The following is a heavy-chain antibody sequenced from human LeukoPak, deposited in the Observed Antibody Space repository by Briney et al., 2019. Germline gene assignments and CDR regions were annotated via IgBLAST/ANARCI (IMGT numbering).Heavy chain of an antibody. CDR3: ARDALRGYCSGGSCYYGMDV. J-gene: IGHJ6*04. CDR1: GDTFSSYA. Sequence: ASVKVSCKASGDTFSSYAISWVRQAPGQGLEWMGGIIPIFGTADYAQKFQGRVTITADKSTSTAYMELSSLRSEDTAVYYCARDALRGYCSGGSCYYGMDVWGKGTTVTVSS. CDR2: IIPIFGTA. D-gene: IGHD2-15*01. V-gene: IGHV1-69*06.